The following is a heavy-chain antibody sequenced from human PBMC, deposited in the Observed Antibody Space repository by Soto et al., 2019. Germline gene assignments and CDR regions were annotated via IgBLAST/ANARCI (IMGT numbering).Heavy chain of an antibody. Sequence: QVQLVESGGGVVQPGRSLRLSCAASGFTFSSHAMHWVRQAPGMGLEWVGVISYDGSDKYYAVSVKGRFTISRDNSKNTLYLQMNSLRVEDTAAYYCARPRNIVIWFGELPDVWGQGTTVIVS. V-gene: IGHV3-30-3*01. D-gene: IGHD3-10*01. J-gene: IGHJ6*02. CDR3: ARPRNIVIWFGELPDV. CDR2: ISYDGSDK. CDR1: GFTFSSHA.